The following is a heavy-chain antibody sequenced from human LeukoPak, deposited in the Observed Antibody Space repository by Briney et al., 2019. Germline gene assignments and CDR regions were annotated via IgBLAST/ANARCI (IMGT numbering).Heavy chain of an antibody. J-gene: IGHJ3*02. CDR2: INPNSGGT. CDR3: ARGNYYDSSGYYPEAFDI. Sequence: ASVKVSCKASGYTLTGYYMHWVRQAPGQGLEWMGWINPNSGGTNYAQKFQGRVTMTRDTSISTAYMELSRLRSDDTAVYYCARGNYYDSSGYYPEAFDIWGQGTMVTVSS. CDR1: GYTLTGYY. D-gene: IGHD3-22*01. V-gene: IGHV1-2*02.